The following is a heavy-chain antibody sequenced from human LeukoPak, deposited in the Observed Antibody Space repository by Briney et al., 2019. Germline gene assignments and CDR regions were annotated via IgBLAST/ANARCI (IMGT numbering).Heavy chain of an antibody. CDR1: RFTFSSYA. J-gene: IGHJ4*02. CDR2: ISGSGGSA. Sequence: GGSLRLSCAASRFTFSSYAMSWVRQAPGKGLEWVSVISGSGGSAYYADSVKGRFTISRDNSKNTLYLQMNSLRDEDTAVYYCATTRYNYGYYFDYWGQGTLVTVSS. V-gene: IGHV3-23*01. CDR3: ATTRYNYGYYFDY. D-gene: IGHD5-18*01.